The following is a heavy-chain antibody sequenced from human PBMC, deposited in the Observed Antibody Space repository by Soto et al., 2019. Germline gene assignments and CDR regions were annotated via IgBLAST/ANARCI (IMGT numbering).Heavy chain of an antibody. V-gene: IGHV3-7*01. Sequence: GGSLRLSCAASGFTFSNYWMSWVRQAPGKGLEWVANIKQDGSERNYVDSVKGRFTTSRDNAENSLYLQMNSLRAEDTAVYYCASARHIGPWGQGTLVTVSS. J-gene: IGHJ5*02. CDR3: ASARHIGP. CDR1: GFTFSNYW. CDR2: IKQDGSER. D-gene: IGHD2-21*01.